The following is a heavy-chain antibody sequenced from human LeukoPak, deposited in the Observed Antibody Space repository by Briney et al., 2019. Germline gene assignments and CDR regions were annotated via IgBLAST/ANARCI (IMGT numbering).Heavy chain of an antibody. J-gene: IGHJ4*02. D-gene: IGHD4-17*01. CDR3: ARDTYGDYSFDY. CDR2: ISSSSSTI. CDR1: GFTFTTYS. V-gene: IGHV3-48*01. Sequence: GGSLTLSCAASGFTFTTYSINWVRQAPGKGLEWVSYISSSSSTIYYADSVKGRFTISRDNAKNSLYLQVSSLRAEDTAVYYCARDTYGDYSFDYWGQGTLVTVSS.